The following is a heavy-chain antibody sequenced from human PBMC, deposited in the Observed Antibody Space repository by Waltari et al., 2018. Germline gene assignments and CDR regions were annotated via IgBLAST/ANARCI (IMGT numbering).Heavy chain of an antibody. Sequence: QLQLVESGGGLVKPGGSLRLSCAASGFPFSDYYMSCIRQAPGKGLEWVSYISSSGSNIDYADSVKGRFTISRDNAKNSLYLQMNSLRAEDTAVYYCARTLYDYRNWFDPWGQGTLVTVSS. D-gene: IGHD4-4*01. J-gene: IGHJ5*02. V-gene: IGHV3-11*04. CDR1: GFPFSDYY. CDR2: ISSSGSNI. CDR3: ARTLYDYRNWFDP.